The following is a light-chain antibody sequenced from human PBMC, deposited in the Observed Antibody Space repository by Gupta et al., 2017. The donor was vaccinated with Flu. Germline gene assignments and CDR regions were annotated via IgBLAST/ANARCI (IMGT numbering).Light chain of an antibody. J-gene: IGLJ2*01. V-gene: IGLV2-8*01. CDR2: EVS. CDR3: SSYAGSTVV. Sequence: QSALTQHPSASGSPGQSVTISCPGTSSDVGGYNYVSWYQQHPGKAPKLMIYEVSKRPSGVPDRFSGSKSGNTASLTVSGLQAEDEADYYCSSYAGSTVVFGGGTKLTVL. CDR1: SSDVGGYNY.